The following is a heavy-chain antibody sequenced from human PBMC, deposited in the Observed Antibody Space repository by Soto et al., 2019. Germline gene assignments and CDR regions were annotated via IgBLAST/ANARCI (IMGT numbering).Heavy chain of an antibody. CDR2: FYYSGNT. Sequence: PSETLSLTCTVSGGSIGSSYWSWIRQPPGKGLEWIGYFYYSGNTYYNPSLKSRVTISVDTSKNQFSLKLSNLRSEDTAVYYCVRRHVSATGIDWFDPWGQGTLVTVSS. D-gene: IGHD6-13*01. CDR1: GGSIGSSY. CDR3: VRRHVSATGIDWFDP. V-gene: IGHV4-59*01. J-gene: IGHJ5*02.